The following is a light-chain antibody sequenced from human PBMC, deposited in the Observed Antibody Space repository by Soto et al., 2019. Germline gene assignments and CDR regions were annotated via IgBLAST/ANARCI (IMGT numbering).Light chain of an antibody. CDR1: SGDVGSYNL. Sequence: QSALTQPASVSGSPGQSITISCTGTSGDVGSYNLVSWYQQHPGKAPKLMIYEGSKRPSGVSNRFSGSKSGNTASLTISGLQAEDEADYYCCSYAGSSNWVFGGGTQLTVL. CDR2: EGS. V-gene: IGLV2-23*01. J-gene: IGLJ3*02. CDR3: CSYAGSSNWV.